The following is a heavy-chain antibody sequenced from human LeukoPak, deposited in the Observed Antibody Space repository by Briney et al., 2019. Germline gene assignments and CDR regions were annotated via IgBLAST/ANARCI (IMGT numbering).Heavy chain of an antibody. CDR3: ARQGWSSTAYYHIDV. Sequence: GESLKISCKGSGYSFTSYWIAWVRPMPGKGLEWMGIIYPGDSDTRYSPSFEGQVTISADKSITTAYLQWTSVKASDTAMYYCARQGWSSTAYYHIDVWGKGTTVTVSS. D-gene: IGHD2-2*01. CDR2: IYPGDSDT. V-gene: IGHV5-51*01. CDR1: GYSFTSYW. J-gene: IGHJ6*03.